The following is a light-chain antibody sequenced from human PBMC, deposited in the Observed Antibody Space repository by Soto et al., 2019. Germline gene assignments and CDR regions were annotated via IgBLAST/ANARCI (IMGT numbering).Light chain of an antibody. CDR2: RTS. J-gene: IGKJ1*01. CDR1: QSVSTNY. V-gene: IGKV3-20*01. CDR3: QQYGTSPQT. Sequence: ESVLTQSPGTVSLSPGEGAALCFSGSQSVSTNYLAWYQQKPGQAPRLLIYRTSTRATGIPDRFSGGGSGTDFTLTISRLAPEDFAVYYCQQYGTSPQTFGQGTKV.